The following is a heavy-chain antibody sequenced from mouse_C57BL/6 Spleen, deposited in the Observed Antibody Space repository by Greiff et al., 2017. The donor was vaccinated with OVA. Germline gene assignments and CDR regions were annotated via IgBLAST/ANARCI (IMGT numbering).Heavy chain of an antibody. Sequence: QVQLQQPGAVLARPGASVKLSCKASGYTFTSYWMHWVKQRPGQGLEWIGNIYPANSGTHYNQKFKGKATLTVVTSSSTAYMELSSLTSEDSAVYYCARLAGAWYYFDYWGQGTTLTVSS. J-gene: IGHJ2*01. D-gene: IGHD4-1*01. V-gene: IGHV1-61*01. CDR3: ARLAGAWYYFDY. CDR2: IYPANSGT. CDR1: GYTFTSYW.